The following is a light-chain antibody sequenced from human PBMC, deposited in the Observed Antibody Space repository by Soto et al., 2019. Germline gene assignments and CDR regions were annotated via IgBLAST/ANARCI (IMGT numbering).Light chain of an antibody. CDR3: AAWDDSMNGYV. Sequence: VLTHPPSASGTARQRVTITCSGSTSNIGSNTINWYQHLPGTAPKLLIYSNNRRPSGVPDRFSGSKSGTSASLAISGLQSDDEADYYCAAWDDSMNGYVFGTGTKVTV. CDR2: SNN. CDR1: TSNIGSNT. J-gene: IGLJ1*01. V-gene: IGLV1-44*01.